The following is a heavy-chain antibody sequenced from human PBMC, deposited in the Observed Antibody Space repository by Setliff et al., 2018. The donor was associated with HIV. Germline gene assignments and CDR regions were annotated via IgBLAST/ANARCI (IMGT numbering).Heavy chain of an antibody. D-gene: IGHD3-16*02. CDR1: GYSFTSHS. J-gene: IGHJ5*02. CDR3: ARDRVPKRGHSYREPDFDP. V-gene: IGHV1-3*04. CDR2: INTGNGNT. Sequence: ASVKVSCKASGYSFTSHSMHWVRQAPGQRLEWMGWINTGNGNTKYSQKFQDRVTITRDTSANTGYLEVTGLRFEDTAVYCCARDRVPKRGHSYREPDFDPWGQGTLVTVSS.